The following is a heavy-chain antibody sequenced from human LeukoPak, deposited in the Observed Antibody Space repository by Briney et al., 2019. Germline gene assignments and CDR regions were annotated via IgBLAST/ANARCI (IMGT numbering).Heavy chain of an antibody. V-gene: IGHV3-7*01. CDR1: GFIFKSYW. Sequence: GGSLRLSCAASGFIFKSYWMSWVRQAPGKGLEWVANIKQDGSEENYVDSVRGRFTISRDNAKKSLYLQMNSLRAEDTAVYYCARDRGNDYNSYFFDYWGQGILVTVSS. CDR3: ARDRGNDYNSYFFDY. J-gene: IGHJ4*02. CDR2: IKQDGSEE. D-gene: IGHD5-24*01.